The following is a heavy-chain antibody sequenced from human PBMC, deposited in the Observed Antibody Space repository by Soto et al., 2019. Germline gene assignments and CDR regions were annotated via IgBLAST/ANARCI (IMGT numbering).Heavy chain of an antibody. V-gene: IGHV6-1*01. CDR1: RDSVSSNSAA. CDR2: TYYRSKWYN. J-gene: IGHJ4*02. CDR3: ARVGNTGTGGPRIDY. Sequence: SQTPSLTRAISRDSVSSNSAALNWIRQAASRGLEWLGRTYYRSKWYNDYAVSVKSRITINPDTSKNQFSLQLNSVTPEDTAVYYFARVGNTGTGGPRIDYWGQGTLVTVSS. D-gene: IGHD6-13*01.